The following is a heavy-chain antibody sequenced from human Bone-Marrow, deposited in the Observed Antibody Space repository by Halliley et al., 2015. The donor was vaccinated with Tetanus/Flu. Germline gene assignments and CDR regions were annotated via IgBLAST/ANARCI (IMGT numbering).Heavy chain of an antibody. CDR2: ISSGSTYI. V-gene: IGHV3-21*06. J-gene: IGHJ6*02. Sequence: SLRLSCAASGFTFGTYTMNWVRQAPGRGLEWVSSISSGSTYINYGDSVKGRFTIARDNANNSLYLQLGSLTAEDTAVYYCARAIPYSSSRYGVYAYYYGMDLWGPGTTVTVSS. CDR1: GFTFGTYT. CDR3: ARAIPYSSSRYGVYAYYYGMDL. D-gene: IGHD6-25*01.